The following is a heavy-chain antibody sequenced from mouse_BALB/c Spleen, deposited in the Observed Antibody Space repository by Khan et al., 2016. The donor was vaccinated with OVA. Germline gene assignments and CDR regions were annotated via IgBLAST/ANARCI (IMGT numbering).Heavy chain of an antibody. CDR3: ARGGATFDRSDGGAMDY. J-gene: IGHJ4*01. Sequence: QIQLVQSGPYLKKPGATVRISCKASGYTFTTAGMQWVQKLPGKGLKWIGWINTDSGVPKYAEDFKGRFAFSLETSASTVYLQITNLKNEDTATYFCARGGATFDRSDGGAMDYWGQGTSVTVSS. CDR1: GYTFTTAG. CDR2: INTDSGVP. V-gene: IGHV9-4*02. D-gene: IGHD6-1*01.